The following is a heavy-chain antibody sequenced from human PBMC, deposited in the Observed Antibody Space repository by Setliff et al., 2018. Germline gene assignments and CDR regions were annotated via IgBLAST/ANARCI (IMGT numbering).Heavy chain of an antibody. CDR2: IEPDGNKK. D-gene: IGHD3-10*01. Sequence: SCAASGFTFSDYYMSWIRQAPGKGLEWVATIEPDGNKKFYLDSVKGRFTISRDNAKNSLSLQMNSLRAEDTAVYYCWGSRGYWGQGTLVTVS. CDR1: GFTFSDYY. J-gene: IGHJ4*02. V-gene: IGHV3-7*01. CDR3: WGSRGY.